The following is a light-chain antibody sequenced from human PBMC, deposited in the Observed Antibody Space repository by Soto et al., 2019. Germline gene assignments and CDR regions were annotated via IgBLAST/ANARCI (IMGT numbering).Light chain of an antibody. CDR2: AAS. Sequence: DIQMTQSPSSLSASVGDRVTITCRASQSISTYLNWYQQKAGLAPKLLIYAASSLQSGVPSRFSGSGSGTDFTLTISSLQPEDFATYYCQQSYNTPLTFGPGTKVDNK. CDR1: QSISTY. CDR3: QQSYNTPLT. J-gene: IGKJ3*01. V-gene: IGKV1-39*01.